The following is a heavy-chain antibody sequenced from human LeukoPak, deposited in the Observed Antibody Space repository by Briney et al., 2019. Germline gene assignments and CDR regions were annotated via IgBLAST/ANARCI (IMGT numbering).Heavy chain of an antibody. Sequence: GGCLRLSCTASGFTFSSHAMSWVRQAPGKGLDWCSAISGRGDSTYHADSVKGRFNISRDNSKNTLYLQMNSLRAEDTAVYYCAKGRYCSSTGCHYFFDNWGQGTLVTVSS. CDR2: ISGRGDST. CDR3: AKGRYCSSTGCHYFFDN. J-gene: IGHJ4*02. V-gene: IGHV3-23*01. D-gene: IGHD2-2*01. CDR1: GFTFSSHA.